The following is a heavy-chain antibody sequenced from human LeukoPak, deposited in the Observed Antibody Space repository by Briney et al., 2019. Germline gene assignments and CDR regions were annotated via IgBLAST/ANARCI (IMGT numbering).Heavy chain of an antibody. Sequence: GGPLRLSCAAPGFPFSNYGIHGVRQAPGKGRGWVAVISYDRRNEYYAASVKGRFTISRDNSKNTLSLQMNSLRADDTAVYYCARGPTYGARSDYLDYWGQGTLVTVSS. D-gene: IGHD3-10*01. V-gene: IGHV3-30*03. CDR1: GFPFSNYG. J-gene: IGHJ4*02. CDR3: ARGPTYGARSDYLDY. CDR2: ISYDRRNE.